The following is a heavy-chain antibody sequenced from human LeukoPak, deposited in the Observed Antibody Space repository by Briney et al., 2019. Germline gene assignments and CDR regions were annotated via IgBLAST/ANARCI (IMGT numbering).Heavy chain of an antibody. V-gene: IGHV4-34*01. CDR1: GGSFSGYY. CDR3: ATLRGYFDWLLIWFDP. J-gene: IGHJ5*02. CDR2: INHSGST. Sequence: SETLSLTCAVYGGSFSGYYWSWIRQPPGKGLEWIGEINHSGSTNYNPSLKSRVTISVDTSKNQFSLKLSSVTAADTAVYYCATLRGYFDWLLIWFDPWGQGTLVTVSS. D-gene: IGHD3-9*01.